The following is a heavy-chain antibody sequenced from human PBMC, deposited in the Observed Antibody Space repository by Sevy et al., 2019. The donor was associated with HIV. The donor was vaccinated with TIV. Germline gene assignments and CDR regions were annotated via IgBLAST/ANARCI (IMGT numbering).Heavy chain of an antibody. CDR2: ITGSGDST. V-gene: IGHV3-23*01. J-gene: IGHJ4*02. CDR3: AKRSSHYFDY. Sequence: GRSLRLSCAASGFSFSGYAMTWVRQAPGKGLEWVSSITGSGDSTYYADSVKGRFTISRDNSKNTLFLQMNSLRADDTAVYYCAKRSSHYFDYWGQGTLVTVSS. CDR1: GFSFSGYA.